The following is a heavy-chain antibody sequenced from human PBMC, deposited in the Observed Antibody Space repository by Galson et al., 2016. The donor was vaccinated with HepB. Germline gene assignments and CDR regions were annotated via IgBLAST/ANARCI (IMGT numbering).Heavy chain of an antibody. Sequence: SVKVSCKASGYMFRSYGVTWVRQAPGQGLEWMGWISAYNGDTKYAQKVQDRVTMTTDTSTSTAYMELRSLTSDDTAVYFCARRTPAFFYDASGDYSGTNFDYWGQGSLVTVSS. CDR1: GYMFRSYG. CDR2: ISAYNGDT. V-gene: IGHV1-18*01. J-gene: IGHJ4*02. D-gene: IGHD3-22*01. CDR3: ARRTPAFFYDASGDYSGTNFDY.